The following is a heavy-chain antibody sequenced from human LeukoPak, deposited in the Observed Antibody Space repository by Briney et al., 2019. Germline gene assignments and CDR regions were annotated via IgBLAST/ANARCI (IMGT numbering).Heavy chain of an antibody. CDR3: ARASTLGAAVQLDY. Sequence: GGSLRLSCAASGFTVSSNYMNWVRQAPGKGLEWVSVIYSGGYTNYADSVKGRFTVSRDNSKNTLYLQMNSLRAEDMAVYYCARASTLGAAVQLDYWGQGTLVTVSS. CDR1: GFTVSSNY. D-gene: IGHD6-25*01. CDR2: IYSGGYT. V-gene: IGHV3-66*01. J-gene: IGHJ4*02.